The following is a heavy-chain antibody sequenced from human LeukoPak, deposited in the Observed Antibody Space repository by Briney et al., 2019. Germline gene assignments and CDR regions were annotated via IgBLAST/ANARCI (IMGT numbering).Heavy chain of an antibody. CDR2: IYYSGTA. J-gene: IGHJ4*02. D-gene: IGHD2-15*01. CDR1: GYSISTSNW. CDR3: ATTTGGSSHFDF. Sequence: SDTLSLTCAVSGYSISTSNWWGWIRQPPGKGLEWIGYIYYSGTAHYHPSLKSRVTMSVDTSKNQFSLKLSSVTAVDTAVYYCATTTGGSSHFDFWGQGTLVTVSS. V-gene: IGHV4-28*01.